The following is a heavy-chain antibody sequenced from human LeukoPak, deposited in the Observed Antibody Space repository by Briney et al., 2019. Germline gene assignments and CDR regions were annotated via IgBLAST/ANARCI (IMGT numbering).Heavy chain of an antibody. J-gene: IGHJ4*02. Sequence: GGSLRLSCVASGFTFTYSGLHWVRQAPGKGLEWVSSISSSSYIYYADSVKGRFTISRDNAKNSLYLQMNSLRAEDTAVYYCARDRIYDSSSFDYWGQGTLVTVSS. V-gene: IGHV3-21*01. CDR1: GFTFTYSG. CDR3: ARDRIYDSSSFDY. CDR2: ISSSSYI. D-gene: IGHD3-22*01.